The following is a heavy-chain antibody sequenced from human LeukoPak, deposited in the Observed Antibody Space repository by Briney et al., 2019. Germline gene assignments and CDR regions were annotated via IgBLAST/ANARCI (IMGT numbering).Heavy chain of an antibody. CDR1: GFPFSSYW. V-gene: IGHV3-7*01. CDR3: ARAFDYWFDP. J-gene: IGHJ5*02. CDR2: IKQDGSEK. D-gene: IGHD3-9*01. Sequence: GSLRLSCAASGFPFSSYWMSWVRQAPGKGLEWVANIKQDGSEKYYVDSVKGRFTISRDNAKNSLYLQMNSLRAEDTAVYYCARAFDYWFDPWGQGTLVTVSS.